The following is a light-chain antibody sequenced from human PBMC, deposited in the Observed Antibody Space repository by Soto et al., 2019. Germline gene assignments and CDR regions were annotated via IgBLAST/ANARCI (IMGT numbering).Light chain of an antibody. J-gene: IGKJ1*01. CDR1: QSISAW. CDR3: QQYNDYSWT. V-gene: IGKV1-5*03. CDR2: KAS. Sequence: DLPMTQSPSTLSASVGDRVSINCRASQSISAWLAWYQQRPGKAPRLLIYKASTLEIGVPSRFSGSGSGTEFTLTISSLQPDDVAIYYCQQYNDYSWTFGQGTKVDLK.